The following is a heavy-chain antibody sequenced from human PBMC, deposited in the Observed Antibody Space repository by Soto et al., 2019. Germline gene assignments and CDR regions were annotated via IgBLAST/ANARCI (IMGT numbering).Heavy chain of an antibody. Sequence: SVKVSCKASGGTFSSYAISWVRQAPGQGLEWMGRIIPILGIANYAQKFQGRVTITADKSTSTAYMELSSLSSEDTAVYYCARGLGYYDGSGSYYEMGRYLPPTPYDYYKYVWVKGTPVTV. D-gene: IGHD3-10*01. CDR2: IIPILGIA. J-gene: IGHJ6*03. CDR1: GGTFSSYA. V-gene: IGHV1-69*04. CDR3: ARGLGYYDGSGSYYEMGRYLPPTPYDYYKYV.